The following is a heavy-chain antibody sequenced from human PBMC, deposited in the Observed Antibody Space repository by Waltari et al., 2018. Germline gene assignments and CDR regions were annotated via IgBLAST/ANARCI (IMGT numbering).Heavy chain of an antibody. CDR3: ARGVGSWFGRYYMDV. CDR1: GGFISSNY. D-gene: IGHD3-10*01. J-gene: IGHJ6*03. V-gene: IGHV4-59*08. CDR2: IYYSVSV. Sequence: QLQESGPGLVKPSETLSLTCTVSGGFISSNYWSWIRQPPGKGLQYIGYIYYSVSVNYNPSLKSRVTISLDTSKNQFSLKMTSVTAADTAVYYCARGVGSWFGRYYMDVWGKGTTVTISS.